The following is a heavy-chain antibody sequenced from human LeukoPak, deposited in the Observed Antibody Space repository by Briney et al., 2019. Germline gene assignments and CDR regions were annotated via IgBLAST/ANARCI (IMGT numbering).Heavy chain of an antibody. J-gene: IGHJ4*02. Sequence: GGSLRLSCKGSGYIFTNYWISWVRQMPGKGLEWIGRIDPSDSYTNYSPSFQGHVTISADTSIGTAYLQWSSLKASDTAMYYCVRQGTHIAAAGIDYWGQGTLVTVSS. CDR3: VRQGTHIAAAGIDY. V-gene: IGHV5-10-1*01. CDR2: IDPSDSYT. D-gene: IGHD6-13*01. CDR1: GYIFTNYW.